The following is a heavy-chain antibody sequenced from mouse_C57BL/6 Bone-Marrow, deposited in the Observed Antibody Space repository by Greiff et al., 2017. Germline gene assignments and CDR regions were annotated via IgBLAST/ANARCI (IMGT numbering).Heavy chain of an antibody. J-gene: IGHJ2*01. Sequence: EVMLVESGGDLVKPGGSLKLSCAASGFTFSRYGMSWVRQTPDKSLAWVATLSSGGSYTSSPASVKGRFTISRDNAKNTLYLKMSSLKSEDTAMYYCARRHYGNVFFDYWGQGTTLTVSS. CDR1: GFTFSRYG. CDR2: LSSGGSYT. V-gene: IGHV5-6*02. CDR3: ARRHYGNVFFDY. D-gene: IGHD2-1*01.